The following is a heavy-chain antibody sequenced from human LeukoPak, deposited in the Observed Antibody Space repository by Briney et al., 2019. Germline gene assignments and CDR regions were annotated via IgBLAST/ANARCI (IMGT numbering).Heavy chain of an antibody. Sequence: SETLSLTCTVSGGSISSSSYYWGWIRQPPGKGLEWIGSIYYSGSTYYNPSLKSRVTISVDTSKNQFSLKLSSVTAADTAVYYCAREAAAGRSPFDYWGQGTLVTVSS. D-gene: IGHD6-13*01. V-gene: IGHV4-39*07. CDR1: GGSISSSSYY. CDR2: IYYSGST. CDR3: AREAAAGRSPFDY. J-gene: IGHJ4*02.